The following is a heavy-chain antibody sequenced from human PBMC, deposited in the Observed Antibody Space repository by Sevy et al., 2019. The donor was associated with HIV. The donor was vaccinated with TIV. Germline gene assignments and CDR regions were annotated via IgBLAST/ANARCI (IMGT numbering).Heavy chain of an antibody. V-gene: IGHV3-48*02. Sequence: GGSLRLSCAASAFTFSSYSMNWVRQAPGKGLEWVSYISSSSSTIYYADSVKGRFTISRDNAKNSLYLQMNSLRDEDTAVYYCARDPYYDYVWGSYRDYWGQGTLVTVSS. CDR2: ISSSSSTI. J-gene: IGHJ4*02. CDR1: AFTFSSYS. D-gene: IGHD3-16*02. CDR3: ARDPYYDYVWGSYRDY.